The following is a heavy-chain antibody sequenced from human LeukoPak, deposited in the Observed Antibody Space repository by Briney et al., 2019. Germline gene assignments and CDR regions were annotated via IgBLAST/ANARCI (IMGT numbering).Heavy chain of an antibody. V-gene: IGHV3-23*01. CDR2: ISGSGGST. CDR3: AKEQAAAFLPGYYYPGAFDI. Sequence: GSLRLSCAASGFTFSSYAMNWVRQAPGKGLEWVSAISGSGGSTYYAGSVKGRFTISRDNSKNTLYLQKNSLRAEDPAVYYCAKEQAAAFLPGYYYPGAFDIWGQGTMVTVSS. CDR1: GFTFSSYA. D-gene: IGHD3-9*01. J-gene: IGHJ3*02.